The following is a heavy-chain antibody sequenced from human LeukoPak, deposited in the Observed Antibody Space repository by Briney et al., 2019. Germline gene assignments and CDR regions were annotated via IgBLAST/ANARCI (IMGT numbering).Heavy chain of an antibody. Sequence: GRSLRLSCAASGFTFSSYAMHWVRQAPGKGLEWVAVISYDGSNKYYADSVKGRFTISRDNSKNTLYLQMNSLRAEDTAVYYCARQETKGDFWSYYYYYMDVWGKGTTVTVSS. CDR2: ISYDGSNK. CDR3: ARQETKGDFWSYYYYYMDV. J-gene: IGHJ6*03. CDR1: GFTFSSYA. D-gene: IGHD3-3*01. V-gene: IGHV3-30-3*01.